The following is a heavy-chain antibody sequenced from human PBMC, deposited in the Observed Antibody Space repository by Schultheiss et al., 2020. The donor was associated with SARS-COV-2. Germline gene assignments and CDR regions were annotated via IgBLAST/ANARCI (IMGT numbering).Heavy chain of an antibody. J-gene: IGHJ6*02. D-gene: IGHD3-22*01. V-gene: IGHV3-11*01. CDR2: ISSSGSTI. Sequence: GESLKISCAASGFTVSSNYMSWIRQAPGKGLEWFSYISSSGSTIYYADSVKGRFTISRDNAKNSLYLQMNSLRAEDTAVYYCARDWVSFGSGFSYGMDVWGQGTTVTVSS. CDR1: GFTVSSNY. CDR3: ARDWVSFGSGFSYGMDV.